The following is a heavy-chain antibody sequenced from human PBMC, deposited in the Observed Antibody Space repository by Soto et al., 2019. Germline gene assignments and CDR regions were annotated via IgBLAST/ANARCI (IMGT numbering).Heavy chain of an antibody. V-gene: IGHV4-31*03. CDR1: GGSISSGGYY. CDR3: ARGSDGGAYFDY. CDR2: IYYSGST. J-gene: IGHJ4*02. D-gene: IGHD2-21*01. Sequence: PSETLSLTCTVSGGSISSGGYYWSWIRQHPGKGLEWIGYIYYSGSTYYNPSLKSRVTISVDTSKNQFSLKLSSVTAADTAVYYCARGSDGGAYFDYWGQGTLVTVSS.